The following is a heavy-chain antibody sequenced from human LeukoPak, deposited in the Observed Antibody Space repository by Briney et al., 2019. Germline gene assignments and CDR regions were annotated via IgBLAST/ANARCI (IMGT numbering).Heavy chain of an antibody. CDR1: AGSVNSGSYY. J-gene: IGHJ4*02. V-gene: IGHV4-39*01. D-gene: IGHD3-22*01. CDR2: IHHSGNT. Sequence: SETLSLTCTVSAGSVNSGSYYWGWIRQPPGKGLEWIGSIHHSGNTYYNASLKSRVTISEDTSKNQFFLKLSSVTAADGAVYYCARHEGSYYDKSGYTFDYWGQGTLVTVSS. CDR3: ARHEGSYYDKSGYTFDY.